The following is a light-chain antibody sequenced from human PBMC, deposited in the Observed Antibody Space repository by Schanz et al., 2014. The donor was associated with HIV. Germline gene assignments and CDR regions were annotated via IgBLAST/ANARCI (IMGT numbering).Light chain of an antibody. V-gene: IGKV1-33*01. CDR1: QDITNY. Sequence: DIQMTQSPSSLSASVGDRITITCQASQDITNYLNWYQQKPGKPPKLLIYDASNLETGVPSRFSGSGSGTEFTLTIDSLQPEDFATYYCQQPASYPLTFGGGTKVEIK. CDR3: QQPASYPLT. CDR2: DAS. J-gene: IGKJ4*01.